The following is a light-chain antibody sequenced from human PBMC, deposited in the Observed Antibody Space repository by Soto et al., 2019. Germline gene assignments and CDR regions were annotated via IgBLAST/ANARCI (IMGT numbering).Light chain of an antibody. CDR2: SNN. V-gene: IGLV1-44*01. Sequence: QSVLTQPPSASGTPGQRVTISCSGSTSNIGRNNVNWYQQLPGTATKLLIYSNNQRPSGVPDRFSGSKSGTSASLAISGLQSEDEADYYCASWDASLNGWVFGGGTKLTVL. J-gene: IGLJ3*02. CDR3: ASWDASLNGWV. CDR1: TSNIGRNN.